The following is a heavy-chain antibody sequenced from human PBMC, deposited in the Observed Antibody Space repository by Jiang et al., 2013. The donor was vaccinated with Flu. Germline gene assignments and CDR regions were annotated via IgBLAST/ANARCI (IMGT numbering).Heavy chain of an antibody. CDR3: AKDRTGYSYGLFDY. Sequence: SSYAISWCDRPWTRALSGWEGVIPIFDTQSNAQKFQGRVTITVDKSTSTAYMELSSLRSEDTAVYYCAKDRTGYSYGLFDYWGQGTLVTVSS. J-gene: IGHJ4*02. CDR2: VIPIFDTQ. V-gene: IGHV1-69*06. D-gene: IGHD5-18*01. CDR1: SSYA.